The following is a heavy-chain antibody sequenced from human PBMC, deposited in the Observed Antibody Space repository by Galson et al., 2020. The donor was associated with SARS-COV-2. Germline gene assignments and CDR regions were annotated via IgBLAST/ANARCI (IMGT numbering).Heavy chain of an antibody. Sequence: GGSLRLSCAASGFTFSDYFMDWVRQAPGKGLEWLGRIRNKRSSYSTEYAASVRGRFTISRDDSKNSLYLQMNSLKIDDTAIYYCTGDWNGAADYWGQGALVTVSS. CDR3: TGDWNGAADY. J-gene: IGHJ4*02. CDR2: IRNKRSSYST. D-gene: IGHD1-1*01. V-gene: IGHV3-72*01. CDR1: GFTFSDYF.